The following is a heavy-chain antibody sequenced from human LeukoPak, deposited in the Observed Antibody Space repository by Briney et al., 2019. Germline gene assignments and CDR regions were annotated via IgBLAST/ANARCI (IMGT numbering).Heavy chain of an antibody. J-gene: IGHJ4*02. V-gene: IGHV5-51*01. CDR3: ASVYSSTSWDY. D-gene: IGHD6-13*01. CDR1: GCSFNTYW. CDR2: IFPADSDT. Sequence: GESLKISCRASGCSFNTYWIGWVRQMPGKGLEWMGVIFPADSDTRYSPSFQGQVTISADKSISTAYLQWSSLKASDTAMYYCASVYSSTSWDYWGQGTLVTVSS.